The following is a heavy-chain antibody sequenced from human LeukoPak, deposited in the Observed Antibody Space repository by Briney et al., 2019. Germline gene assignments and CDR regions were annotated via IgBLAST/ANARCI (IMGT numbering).Heavy chain of an antibody. Sequence: SETLSLTCTVSGGSISIYYWSWIRQPPVKGLEWIGYIYYSGITNYNPSLESRVNISVDTSKNQFSLTMSSVTGGDTAVYYCARDDRAAAGALGYWGQGTLVTVSS. V-gene: IGHV4-59*01. D-gene: IGHD6-13*01. J-gene: IGHJ4*02. CDR1: GGSISIYY. CDR2: IYYSGIT. CDR3: ARDDRAAAGALGY.